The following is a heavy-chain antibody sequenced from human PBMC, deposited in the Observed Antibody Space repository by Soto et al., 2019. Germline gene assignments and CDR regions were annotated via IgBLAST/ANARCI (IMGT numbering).Heavy chain of an antibody. D-gene: IGHD2-15*01. CDR1: GFTFTSSA. V-gene: IGHV1-58*02. Sequence: ASVKVSCKASGFTFTSSAMQWVRQARGQRLEWIGWIVVGSGNTNYAQKFQERVTITRDMSTSTAYMELSSLRSEDTAVYYCAAVHCRGGSSYPGPGYWGQATLGTVS. J-gene: IGHJ4*02. CDR2: IVVGSGNT. CDR3: AAVHCRGGSSYPGPGY.